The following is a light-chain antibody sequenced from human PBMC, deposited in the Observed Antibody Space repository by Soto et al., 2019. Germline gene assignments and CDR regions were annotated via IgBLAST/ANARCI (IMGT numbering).Light chain of an antibody. J-gene: IGKJ4*01. V-gene: IGKV3-11*01. Sequence: SAVALSLSTRERATLSCRASESVSSYLAWYQQKPGQAPRLLIYDASNRATGIPARFSGSGSGTDFTLTISSLEPEDFAVYYCQQRSNWPSFGGGTKV. CDR1: ESVSSY. CDR3: QQRSNWPS. CDR2: DAS.